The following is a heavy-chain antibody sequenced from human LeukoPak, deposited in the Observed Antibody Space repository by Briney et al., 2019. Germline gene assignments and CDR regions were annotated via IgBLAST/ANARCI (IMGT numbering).Heavy chain of an antibody. J-gene: IGHJ4*02. CDR3: ARQGYCGGDCYRGFDY. CDR2: IYPGDSDT. CDR1: GYSFTSYW. V-gene: IGHV5-51*01. Sequence: AESLKISCKGSGYSFTSYWIGWVRHMPGKGLEWMGIIYPGDSDTRYSPSFQGQVTISADKSISTAYLQWSSLKASDTAMYYCARQGYCGGDCYRGFDYWGQRTLVTVSS. D-gene: IGHD2-21*02.